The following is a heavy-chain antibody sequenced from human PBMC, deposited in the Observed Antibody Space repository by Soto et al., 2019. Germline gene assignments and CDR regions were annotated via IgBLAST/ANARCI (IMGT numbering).Heavy chain of an antibody. CDR2: ISSNGGST. J-gene: IGHJ4*02. D-gene: IGHD2-21*02. CDR1: GFTFSSYA. CDR3: VSHPCGGDCYNWGHNFDY. V-gene: IGHV3-64D*09. Sequence: GGSLRLSCSASGFTFSSYAMHWVRQAPGKGLEYVSAISSNGGSTYYADSVKGRFTISRDNSKNTLYLQMSSLRAEDTAVYYCVSHPCGGDCYNWGHNFDYWGQGTLVTVSS.